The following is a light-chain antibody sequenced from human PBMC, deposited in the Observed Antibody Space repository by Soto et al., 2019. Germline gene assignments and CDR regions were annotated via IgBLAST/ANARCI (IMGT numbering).Light chain of an antibody. Sequence: QSALTQPASVSGSPGQSITISCTGTSSDVGSYNLVSWYQQHPGKAPKLMIYEVSKRPSGVSNRFSGSKSGNTASLTISGLQAEDEADYYCCSYAGSSTFRVFGGGIQLTVL. V-gene: IGLV2-23*02. CDR1: SSDVGSYNL. CDR3: CSYAGSSTFRV. J-gene: IGLJ3*02. CDR2: EVS.